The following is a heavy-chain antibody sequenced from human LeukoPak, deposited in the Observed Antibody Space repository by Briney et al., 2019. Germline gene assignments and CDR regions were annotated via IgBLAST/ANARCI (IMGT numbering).Heavy chain of an antibody. CDR2: ISSSSAHI. CDR3: TSRYCTTTNCYSFDI. V-gene: IGHV3-21*01. J-gene: IGHJ3*02. Sequence: PGGSLRLSCAASGFSFSTYSMNWVRQAPGKGLEWVSSISSSSAHIFYAASVKGRFSISRDNAKNSLYLQMNSLRVEDTAVYYCTSRYCTTTNCYSFDIWGQGTMVTVSS. D-gene: IGHD2-2*01. CDR1: GFSFSTYS.